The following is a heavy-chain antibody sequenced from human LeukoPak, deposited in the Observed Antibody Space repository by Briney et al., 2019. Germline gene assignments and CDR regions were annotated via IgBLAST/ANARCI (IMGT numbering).Heavy chain of an antibody. Sequence: GESLKISCQGSGYSFTSYWIGWVRQMPGKGLEWMGIIYAGDSDTRYSPSFQGQVTISADKSISTAYLQWSSLKASDTAMYYCARRTRDGYNPFDYWGQGTLVTVSS. D-gene: IGHD5-24*01. CDR1: GYSFTSYW. CDR3: ARRTRDGYNPFDY. V-gene: IGHV5-51*01. CDR2: IYAGDSDT. J-gene: IGHJ4*02.